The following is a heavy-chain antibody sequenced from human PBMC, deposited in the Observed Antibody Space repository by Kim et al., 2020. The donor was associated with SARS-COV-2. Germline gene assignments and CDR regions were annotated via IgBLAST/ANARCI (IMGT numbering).Heavy chain of an antibody. CDR3: ARVQTYYDFWSGYETAADDAFDI. CDR1: GYTFTGYY. D-gene: IGHD3-3*01. Sequence: ASVKVSCKASGYTFTGYYMHWVRQAPGQGLEWMGWINPNSGGTNYAQKFQGRVTMTRDTSISTAYMELSRLRSDDTAVYYCARVQTYYDFWSGYETAADDAFDIWGQGTMVTVSS. J-gene: IGHJ3*02. CDR2: INPNSGGT. V-gene: IGHV1-2*02.